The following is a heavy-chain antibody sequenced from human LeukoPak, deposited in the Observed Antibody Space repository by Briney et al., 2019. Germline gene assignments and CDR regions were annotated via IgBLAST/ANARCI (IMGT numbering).Heavy chain of an antibody. CDR2: ISTNGGST. Sequence: PSGGSLRLSCAASGFTFSRYALHWDRQAPGKGLEYVSSISTNGGSTYYANSVKGRFTISRDNSKNTLFLQLGSLRAEDMAVYYCAVAYGGYDWEGGFDYWAQGPLVTVSS. D-gene: IGHD5-12*01. CDR1: GFTFSRYA. V-gene: IGHV3-64*01. CDR3: AVAYGGYDWEGGFDY. J-gene: IGHJ4*02.